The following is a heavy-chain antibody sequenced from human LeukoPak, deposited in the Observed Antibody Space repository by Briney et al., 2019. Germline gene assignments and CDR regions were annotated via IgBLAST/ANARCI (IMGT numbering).Heavy chain of an antibody. J-gene: IGHJ3*02. Sequence: GASVKVSCKASGYTFTSYGISWVRQAPGQGLEWMGWISAYNGNTNYAQKLQGRVTMTRDMSTSTVYMELSSLISEDTAVYYCASFGSTTARRGTFDIWGQGTMVTVSS. CDR2: ISAYNGNT. D-gene: IGHD6-6*01. CDR1: GYTFTSYG. CDR3: ASFGSTTARRGTFDI. V-gene: IGHV1-18*01.